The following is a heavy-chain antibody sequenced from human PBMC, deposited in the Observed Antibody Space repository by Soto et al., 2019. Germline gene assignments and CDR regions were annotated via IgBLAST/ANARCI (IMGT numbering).Heavy chain of an antibody. CDR1: GFTFSSYS. V-gene: IGHV3-21*01. CDR2: ISSSSSYI. Sequence: GGSLRLSCAASGFTFSSYSMNWVRQAPGKGLEWVSSISSSSSYIYYADSVKGRFTISRDNAKNSLYLQMNSLRAEDTAVYYCARVAYCGGDCYSTTFPFDYWGQGTLVTVSS. CDR3: ARVAYCGGDCYSTTFPFDY. J-gene: IGHJ4*02. D-gene: IGHD2-21*02.